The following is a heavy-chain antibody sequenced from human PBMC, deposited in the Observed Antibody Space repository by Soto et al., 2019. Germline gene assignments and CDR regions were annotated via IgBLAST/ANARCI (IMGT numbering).Heavy chain of an antibody. CDR1: GYTLTELS. V-gene: IGHV1-24*01. D-gene: IGHD5-12*01. Sequence: GASVKVSCKVSGYTLTELSMHWVRQAPGKGLEWMGGFDPEDGETIYAQKFQGRVTMTEDTSTDTAYMELSSLRSEDTAVYYCAILGGYEARFDYWGQGTLVTVSS. J-gene: IGHJ4*02. CDR2: FDPEDGET. CDR3: AILGGYEARFDY.